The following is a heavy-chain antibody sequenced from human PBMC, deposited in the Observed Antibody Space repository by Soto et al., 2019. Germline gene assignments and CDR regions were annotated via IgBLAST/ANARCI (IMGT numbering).Heavy chain of an antibody. J-gene: IGHJ4*02. CDR2: ISSSSSYI. V-gene: IGHV3-21*01. CDR1: GFTFSSYS. Sequence: GGSLRLSCAASGFTFSSYSMNWVRQAPGKGLEWVSSISSSSSYIYYADSVKGRFTISRDNAKNSLYLQMNSLRAEDTAVYYCARDSYSSGRNDNFDYWGQGTLVTVSS. CDR3: ARDSYSSGRNDNFDY. D-gene: IGHD6-19*01.